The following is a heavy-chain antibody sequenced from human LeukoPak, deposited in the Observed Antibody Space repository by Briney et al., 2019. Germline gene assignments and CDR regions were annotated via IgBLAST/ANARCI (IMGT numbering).Heavy chain of an antibody. D-gene: IGHD2-15*01. V-gene: IGHV1-69*05. CDR3: ARVGRSRGSLPNSYYYMDV. CDR2: IIPIFGSA. Sequence: SVKVSCKASGDTFNSYGISWVRQAPGQGLEWMGGIIPIFGSANYAEKLQGRVTITTDQSTSTAYMELSSLSSEDTAVYYCARVGRSRGSLPNSYYYMDVWGKGTTVTVSS. CDR1: GDTFNSYG. J-gene: IGHJ6*03.